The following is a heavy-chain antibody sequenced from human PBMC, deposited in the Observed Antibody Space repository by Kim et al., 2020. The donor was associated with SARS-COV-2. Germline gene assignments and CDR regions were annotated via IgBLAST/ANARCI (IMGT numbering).Heavy chain of an antibody. V-gene: IGHV3-21*01. D-gene: IGHD6-13*01. CDR2: SSYI. CDR3: AREWYSSSP. Sequence: SSYIYYADSVKGRFTISRDNAKNSLYLQMNSLRAEDTAVYYCAREWYSSSPWGQGTLVTVSS. J-gene: IGHJ5*02.